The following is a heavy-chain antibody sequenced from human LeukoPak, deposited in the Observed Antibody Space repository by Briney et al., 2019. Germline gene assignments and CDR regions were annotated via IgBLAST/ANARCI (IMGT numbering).Heavy chain of an antibody. CDR3: ARDGGYQLLWDYFDY. V-gene: IGHV3-30-3*01. CDR2: ISYDGSNK. J-gene: IGHJ4*02. Sequence: GGSLRLSCAASGFTFSSYAMHWVRQAPGKGLEWVAVISYDGSNKYYADSVKGRFTISRDNSKNTLYLQMNSLRAEDTAVYYCARDGGYQLLWDYFDYWGQGTLVTVSS. D-gene: IGHD2-2*01. CDR1: GFTFSSYA.